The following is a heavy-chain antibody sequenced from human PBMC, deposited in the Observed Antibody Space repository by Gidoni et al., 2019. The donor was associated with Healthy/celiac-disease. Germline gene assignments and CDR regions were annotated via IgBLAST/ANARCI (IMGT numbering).Heavy chain of an antibody. D-gene: IGHD2-15*01. J-gene: IGHJ6*02. CDR1: GFTFTSSA. CDR3: AAVGMGYCSGGSCSSRYYYYGMDV. Sequence: QMKLVQSGPEVKKPGTSVTVSCKAAGFTFTSSAVQWVRQARGQRLEWIGWIVVGSGNTNYAQKFQERVTITRDMSTSTAYMELSSLRSEDTAVYYCAAVGMGYCSGGSCSSRYYYYGMDVWGQGTTVTVSS. V-gene: IGHV1-58*01. CDR2: IVVGSGNT.